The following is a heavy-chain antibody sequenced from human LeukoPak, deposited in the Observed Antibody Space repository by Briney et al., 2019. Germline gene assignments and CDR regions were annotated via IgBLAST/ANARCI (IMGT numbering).Heavy chain of an antibody. V-gene: IGHV1-69*13. Sequence: GASVKVSCKASGGTFSSYAISWVRQAPGQGLEWMGGIIPIFGTANYAQKFQGRVTITADESTSTAYMELSSLRSEDTAVYYCARFSSSWHGYYYYGMDVWGQGTTVTVSS. CDR1: GGTFSSYA. D-gene: IGHD6-13*01. J-gene: IGHJ6*02. CDR3: ARFSSSWHGYYYYGMDV. CDR2: IIPIFGTA.